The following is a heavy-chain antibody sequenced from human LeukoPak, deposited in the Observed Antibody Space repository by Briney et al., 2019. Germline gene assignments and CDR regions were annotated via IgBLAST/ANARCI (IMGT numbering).Heavy chain of an antibody. CDR1: GGSISSYY. D-gene: IGHD6-13*01. Sequence: SETLSLTCTVSGGSISSYYWSWIRQPPGKGLEWIGYIYYSGSTNYNPSLKSRVTISVDTSKNQFSLKLSSVTAADTAVYYCARPTAPYSSSWYSYYFDYWGQGTLVTVSS. V-gene: IGHV4-59*01. J-gene: IGHJ4*02. CDR2: IYYSGST. CDR3: ARPTAPYSSSWYSYYFDY.